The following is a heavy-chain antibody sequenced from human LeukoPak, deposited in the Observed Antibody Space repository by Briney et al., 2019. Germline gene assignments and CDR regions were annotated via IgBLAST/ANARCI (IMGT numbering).Heavy chain of an antibody. Sequence: ASVKVSCKASGYTFTSYGISWVRQAPGQGLEWMGWISAYNGNTNYAQKFQGRVTVTTDTSTSTAYMELRSLRSDDTAVYYCARDRLYGEQQLVPPGDWGQGTLVTVSS. CDR1: GYTFTSYG. CDR2: ISAYNGNT. CDR3: ARDRLYGEQQLVPPGD. D-gene: IGHD6-13*01. J-gene: IGHJ4*02. V-gene: IGHV1-18*01.